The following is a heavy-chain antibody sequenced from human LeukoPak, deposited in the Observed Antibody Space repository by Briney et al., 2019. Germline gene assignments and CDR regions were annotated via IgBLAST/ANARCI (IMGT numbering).Heavy chain of an antibody. Sequence: GGSLRLSCAASGFTFSSYAMSWVRQAPGKGLEWVSAISGSGGSTYYADSVKGQFTISRDNSKNTLYLQMNSLRAEDTAVYYCAKDALGPITGTRFDPWGQGTLVTVSS. J-gene: IGHJ5*02. CDR2: ISGSGGST. D-gene: IGHD1-7*01. CDR3: AKDALGPITGTRFDP. CDR1: GFTFSSYA. V-gene: IGHV3-23*01.